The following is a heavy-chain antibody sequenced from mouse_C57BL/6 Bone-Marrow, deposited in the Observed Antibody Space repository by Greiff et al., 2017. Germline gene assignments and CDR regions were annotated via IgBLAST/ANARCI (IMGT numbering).Heavy chain of an antibody. V-gene: IGHV1-63*01. CDR3: ARIYYGKGYAMDY. J-gene: IGHJ4*01. CDR2: IYPGAGYT. D-gene: IGHD2-1*01. CDR1: GYTFTNYW. Sequence: QVQLQQSGAELVRPGTSVKMSCKASGYTFTNYWIGWAQQTPGHGLEWIGDIYPGAGYTNYDEKFTGKATLTADKSSSTAYMQFSSLTSEDSAIYYCARIYYGKGYAMDYWGQGTSVTVSS.